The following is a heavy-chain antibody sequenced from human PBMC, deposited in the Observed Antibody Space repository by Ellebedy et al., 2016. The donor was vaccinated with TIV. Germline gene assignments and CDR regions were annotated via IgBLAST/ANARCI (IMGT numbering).Heavy chain of an antibody. CDR1: GGSFSGYY. CDR2: IYYSGSS. CDR3: ARGSNGYYYGMDV. J-gene: IGHJ6*02. D-gene: IGHD6-19*01. Sequence: SETLSLTCAVYGGSFSGYYWSWTRQPPGKGLEWIGYIYYSGSSNYNPSLKSRVTISVDTSKNQFSLKLSSVTAADTAVYYCARGSNGYYYGMDVWGQGTTVTVSS. V-gene: IGHV4-59*01.